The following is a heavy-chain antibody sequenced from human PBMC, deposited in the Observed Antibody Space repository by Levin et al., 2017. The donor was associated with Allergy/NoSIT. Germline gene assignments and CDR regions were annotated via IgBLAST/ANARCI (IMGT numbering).Heavy chain of an antibody. D-gene: IGHD2-2*01. CDR1: GYSFINYP. J-gene: IGHJ4*02. Sequence: GESLKISCKASGYSFINYPMNWVRQAPGQGLEWMGWITTTTGTPTYAQDFTGRFVFSLDTSDSTAYLQINSLKTEDTDVYFCARFSATSPYYFDLWGQGTLVTVSS. CDR2: ITTTTGTP. CDR3: ARFSATSPYYFDL. V-gene: IGHV7-4-1*02.